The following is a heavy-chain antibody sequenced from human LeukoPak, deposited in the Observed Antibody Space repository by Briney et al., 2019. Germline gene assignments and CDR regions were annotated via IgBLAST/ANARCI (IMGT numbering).Heavy chain of an antibody. CDR2: VNPNSGVT. V-gene: IGHV1-2*02. Sequence: GASVTVSCKASGYTSTGYYLHWVRQAPGQGLQWMGWVNPNSGVTNYAQKFQGRVTMTRDTSISTGYMELRRLRYDDTAVYYCARDLAVAGTPLGYWGQGTLVTVSS. CDR3: ARDLAVAGTPLGY. J-gene: IGHJ4*02. D-gene: IGHD6-19*01. CDR1: GYTSTGYY.